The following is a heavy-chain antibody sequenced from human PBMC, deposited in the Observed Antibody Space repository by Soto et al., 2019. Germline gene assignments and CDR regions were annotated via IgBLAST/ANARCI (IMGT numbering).Heavy chain of an antibody. CDR2: IYSGGST. V-gene: IGHV3-66*01. CDR3: ARYYDFWSGYT. Sequence: EVQLVESGGGLVQPGGSLRLSCAASGFTVSSNYMSWVRQAPGKGLEWASVIYSGGSTYYAYSVKGRFTISRDNSKNTLYLQMNSLRAEDTAVYYCARYYDFWSGYTWGQGTLVTVSS. D-gene: IGHD3-3*01. J-gene: IGHJ5*02. CDR1: GFTVSSNY.